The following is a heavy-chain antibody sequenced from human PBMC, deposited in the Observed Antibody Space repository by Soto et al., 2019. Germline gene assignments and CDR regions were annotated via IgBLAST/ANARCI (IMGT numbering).Heavy chain of an antibody. Sequence: PSETLSLTCAVYGGSLRGYYWSWIRQPPGKGLEWIGEINHSGSTNYNPSLKSRVTISVDTSKNQFSLKLSSVTAADTAVYYCARGRPVDTAIWFDPWGQGTLVTVSS. CDR3: ARGRPVDTAIWFDP. J-gene: IGHJ5*02. V-gene: IGHV4-34*01. CDR1: GGSLRGYY. D-gene: IGHD5-18*01. CDR2: INHSGST.